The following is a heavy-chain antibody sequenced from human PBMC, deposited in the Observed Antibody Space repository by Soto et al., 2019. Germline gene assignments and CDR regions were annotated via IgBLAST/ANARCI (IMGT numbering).Heavy chain of an antibody. V-gene: IGHV4-59*01. CDR3: ARVLDTAMGIDY. CDR2: IYYSGST. Sequence: SETLSLTCTVSGGSISSYYWSWIRQPPGKGLEWIGYIYYSGSTNYNPSLKSRVTISVDTSKNQFSLKLGSVTAADTAVYYCARVLDTAMGIDYWGQGTLVTVSS. CDR1: GGSISSYY. J-gene: IGHJ4*02. D-gene: IGHD5-18*01.